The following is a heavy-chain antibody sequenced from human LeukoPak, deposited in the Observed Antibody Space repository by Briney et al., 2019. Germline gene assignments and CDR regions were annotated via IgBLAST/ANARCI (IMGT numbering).Heavy chain of an antibody. Sequence: ASVNVSCKASGYTFTGYYMHWVRQAPGQGLEWMGWINPNSGGKNYAQKFQGRVTMSRDTSISTAYMELRMLSSDDTAVYYCARVRGSSGWFDYWGQGTLVTVSS. D-gene: IGHD6-19*01. J-gene: IGHJ4*02. CDR3: ARVRGSSGWFDY. CDR1: GYTFTGYY. V-gene: IGHV1-2*02. CDR2: INPNSGGK.